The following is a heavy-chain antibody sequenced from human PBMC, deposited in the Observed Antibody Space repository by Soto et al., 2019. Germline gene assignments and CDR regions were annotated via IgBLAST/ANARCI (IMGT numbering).Heavy chain of an antibody. D-gene: IGHD1-1*01. CDR3: ARCLEYYYYGMDV. J-gene: IGHJ6*02. V-gene: IGHV3-48*02. Sequence: PGGSLRLSCAASGFTFSSYIMNWVRQSPGKGLEWVSYISSSSSTIYYADSVKGRFTISRDNAKNSLYLQMNSLRDEDTAVYYCARCLEYYYYGMDVWGQGTTVTVSS. CDR1: GFTFSSYI. CDR2: ISSSSSTI.